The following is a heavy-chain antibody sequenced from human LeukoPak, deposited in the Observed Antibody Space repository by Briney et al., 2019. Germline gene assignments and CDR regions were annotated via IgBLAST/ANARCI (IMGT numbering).Heavy chain of an antibody. D-gene: IGHD6-13*01. CDR3: ARIAAPGSGPFDY. V-gene: IGHV3-33*01. Sequence: RGNLRLSCAASGVAFSISGMDWVRQAPGKGLEWVVIIWYDGSNKYYADSVKGRFSISRDTSKNTLYLQMSSLRAEDTAVYYCARIAAPGSGPFDYWGQGTLVIVSS. J-gene: IGHJ4*02. CDR1: GVAFSISG. CDR2: IWYDGSNK.